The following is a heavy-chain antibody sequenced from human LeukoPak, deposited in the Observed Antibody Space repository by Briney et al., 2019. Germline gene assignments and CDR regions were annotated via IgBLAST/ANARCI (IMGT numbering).Heavy chain of an antibody. CDR1: GYIFTSYT. CDR3: AILWFREMDV. D-gene: IGHD3-10*01. J-gene: IGHJ6*04. V-gene: IGHV1-3*01. CDR2: INAGTGNT. Sequence: GASVKVSCKASGYIFTSYTMHWVRQAPGQRLEWMGWINAGTGNTKYSQKFQGRVTITRDTSASTAYMELSSLRSEDTAVYYCAILWFREMDVWGKGTTVTASS.